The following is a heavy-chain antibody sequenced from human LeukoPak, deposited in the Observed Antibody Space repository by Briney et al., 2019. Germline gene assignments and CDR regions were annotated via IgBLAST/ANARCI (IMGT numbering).Heavy chain of an antibody. CDR3: ARARCDSCGYGS. D-gene: IGHD3-22*01. CDR2: LYSGGHT. Sequence: PGGSLRLSCAASGFTVTSSYMSWVRQAPGKGLEWVAVLYSGGHTSYAGSVRGRFTISRDTSKNTLYLQMDSLRSEDTAEYYCARARCDSCGYGSWGQGTLVTVSS. J-gene: IGHJ5*02. CDR1: GFTVTSSY. V-gene: IGHV3-66*02.